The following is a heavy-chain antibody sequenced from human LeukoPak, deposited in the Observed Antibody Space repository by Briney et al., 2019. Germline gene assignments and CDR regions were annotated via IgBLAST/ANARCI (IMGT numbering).Heavy chain of an antibody. V-gene: IGHV4-38-2*02. CDR1: GYSISSGYY. Sequence: SETLSLTCTVSGYSISSGYYCGWIRQPPGQGLEWIGGIYHSGGTYYNPSLKSRVTISVDTSKNQFSLKLSSVTAADTAVYYCARHEMPLLWFGDPKPPTNWFDPWGQGTLVTVSS. J-gene: IGHJ5*02. CDR3: ARHEMPLLWFGDPKPPTNWFDP. CDR2: IYHSGGT. D-gene: IGHD3-10*01.